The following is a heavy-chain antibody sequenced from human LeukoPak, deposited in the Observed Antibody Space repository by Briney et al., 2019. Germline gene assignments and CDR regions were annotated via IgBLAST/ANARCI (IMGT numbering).Heavy chain of an antibody. CDR2: INHGGTT. D-gene: IGHD5-18*01. Sequence: PSETLSLTCAVYGGSFSNYYWSWIRQPPGKGLEWIGEINHGGTTKYNPSLKSRVTISVDTSKNQFSLKLSSVTAADTAVYYCARDPGHSYGFDYWGQGTLVTVSS. CDR3: ARDPGHSYGFDY. V-gene: IGHV4-34*01. CDR1: GGSFSNYY. J-gene: IGHJ4*02.